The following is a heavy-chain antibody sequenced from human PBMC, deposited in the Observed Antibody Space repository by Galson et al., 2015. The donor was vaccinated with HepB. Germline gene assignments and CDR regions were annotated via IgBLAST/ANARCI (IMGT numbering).Heavy chain of an antibody. CDR2: ISSSSSTI. V-gene: IGHV3-48*04. CDR3: ARGGWIQDYGMDV. D-gene: IGHD5-18*01. CDR1: GITLSSYD. Sequence: SLRLSCAASGITLSSYDMSWVRQAPGKGLEWVSYISSSSSTIYYADSVKGRFTISRDNAKNSLYLQMNSLRAEDTAVYYCARGGWIQDYGMDVWGQGTTVTVSS. J-gene: IGHJ6*02.